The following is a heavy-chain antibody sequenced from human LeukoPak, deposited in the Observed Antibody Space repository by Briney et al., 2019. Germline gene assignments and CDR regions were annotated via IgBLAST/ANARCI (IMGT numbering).Heavy chain of an antibody. Sequence: GKSLKISCKGSGYIFTNYWIGWVRQMPGKDLEWMGIIYPDDSDTRYSPSVRGQVTFSADKSISSAYLQWSSLKASDTAKYYCARPSAYGEDAFDVGGQGTLLTVSS. J-gene: IGHJ3*01. CDR3: ARPSAYGEDAFDV. CDR2: IYPDDSDT. CDR1: GYIFTNYW. D-gene: IGHD2-21*01. V-gene: IGHV5-51*01.